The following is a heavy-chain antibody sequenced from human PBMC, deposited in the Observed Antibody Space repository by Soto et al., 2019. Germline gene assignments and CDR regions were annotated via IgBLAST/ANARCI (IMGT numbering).Heavy chain of an antibody. Sequence: GGSLRLSCAASGFTFTRYSMNWVRQAPGKGLEWVSSISSTTNYIYYGDSMKGRLTISRDNAKNSLYLEMNSLRAEDTAVYYCARESEDLTSNFDYWGQGTLVTVSS. J-gene: IGHJ4*02. CDR3: ARESEDLTSNFDY. V-gene: IGHV3-21*06. CDR1: GFTFTRYS. CDR2: ISSTTNYI.